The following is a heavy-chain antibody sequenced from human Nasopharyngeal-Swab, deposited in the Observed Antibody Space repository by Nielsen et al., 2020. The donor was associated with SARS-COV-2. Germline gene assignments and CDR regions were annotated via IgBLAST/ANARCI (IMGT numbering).Heavy chain of an antibody. Sequence: ASVKVSCKASGYSFRSYGINWVRQAPGQGLEWTGWISVYNADRNYAEKFQGRVSMTTDTSTTTAYMELRSLRSDDTAMYYCARDVEEWLVVPSLSFDHWGQGTLVTVSS. J-gene: IGHJ4*02. V-gene: IGHV1-18*01. CDR1: GYSFRSYG. D-gene: IGHD5-18*01. CDR3: ARDVEEWLVVPSLSFDH. CDR2: ISVYNADR.